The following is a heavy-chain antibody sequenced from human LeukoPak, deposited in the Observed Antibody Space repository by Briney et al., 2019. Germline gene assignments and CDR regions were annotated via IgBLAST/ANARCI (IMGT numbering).Heavy chain of an antibody. CDR1: GFTFSSYA. Sequence: GGSLRLSCAASGFTFSSYAMSWVRQAPGKGLEWVSAISGSGGSTYYADSVKGRFTISRDNSKNTLYLQMNSPRAEDTAVYYCAKIRLRDIVVVPAAFDYWGQGTLVTVSS. J-gene: IGHJ4*02. V-gene: IGHV3-23*01. CDR3: AKIRLRDIVVVPAAFDY. CDR2: ISGSGGST. D-gene: IGHD2-2*01.